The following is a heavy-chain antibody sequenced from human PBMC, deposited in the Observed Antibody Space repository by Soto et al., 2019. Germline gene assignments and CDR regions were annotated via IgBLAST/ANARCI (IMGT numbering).Heavy chain of an antibody. CDR1: GGSISSGGYS. V-gene: IGHV4-30-2*01. Sequence: SETLSLTCAVSGGSISSGGYSWSWIRQPPGKGLEWIGYIYHSGSTYYNPSLKSRVTISVDRSKNQFSLKLSSVTAADTAVYYCARDRAAGPYYYYGMDVWGQGTTVTVSS. J-gene: IGHJ6*02. CDR3: ARDRAAGPYYYYGMDV. D-gene: IGHD6-13*01. CDR2: IYHSGST.